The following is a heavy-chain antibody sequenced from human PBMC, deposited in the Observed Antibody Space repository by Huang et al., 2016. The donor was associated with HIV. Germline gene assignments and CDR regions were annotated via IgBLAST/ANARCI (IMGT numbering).Heavy chain of an antibody. Sequence: QVLLVESGGGVVQPGTSLRLYCTASGFAFSNNAMHWVRQAPGKGLEWVAVVSFDGSQTYLADSVNDRFTISRDNSKSTLFLQMSSLRPDDTAVYYCASAPARALSYFDNWGQGTLVTVSS. CDR3: ASAPARALSYFDN. CDR1: GFAFSNNA. J-gene: IGHJ4*02. D-gene: IGHD3-10*01. CDR2: VSFDGSQT. V-gene: IGHV3-30*04.